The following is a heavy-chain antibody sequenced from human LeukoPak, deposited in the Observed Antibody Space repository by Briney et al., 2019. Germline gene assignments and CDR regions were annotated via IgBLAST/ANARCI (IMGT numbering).Heavy chain of an antibody. J-gene: IGHJ4*02. D-gene: IGHD3-22*01. CDR1: GFTFSSYG. Sequence: GGSLRLSCAASGFTFSSYGMHWVRQAPGKGLEWVAVIWYDGSNKYYANSVKGRFTISRDNSKNTLYLQMNSLRAEDTAVYYCARDSYYYDSSGSGDYWGQGTLVTVSS. CDR3: ARDSYYYDSSGSGDY. CDR2: IWYDGSNK. V-gene: IGHV3-33*01.